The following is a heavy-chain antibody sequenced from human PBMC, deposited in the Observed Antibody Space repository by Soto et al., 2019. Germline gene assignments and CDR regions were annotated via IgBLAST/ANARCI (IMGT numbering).Heavy chain of an antibody. V-gene: IGHV1-18*01. CDR2: ISAYNGNT. CDR1: GYTFTSYG. J-gene: IGHJ3*02. D-gene: IGHD4-17*01. Sequence: GASGKVSCKASGYTFTSYGISWVRQAPGQGLEWMGWISAYNGNTNYAQKLQGRVTMTTDTSTSTAYMELRSLRSDDTAVYYCARNDYGDYDDALDIWGQGTMVTVSS. CDR3: ARNDYGDYDDALDI.